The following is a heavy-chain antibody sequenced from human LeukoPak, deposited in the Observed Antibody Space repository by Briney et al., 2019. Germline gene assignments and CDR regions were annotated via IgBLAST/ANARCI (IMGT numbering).Heavy chain of an antibody. Sequence: SETLSLTCTVSGDSISGYSWSWTRQSPEKGLEWIGLIQSSGTTKYNPSLKGRVTISVDTSKTQLSLKVTSVTAADTAVYYCARRVTSKAVRPNIYQYMDVWGKGTTVTVSS. CDR2: IQSSGTT. D-gene: IGHD6-19*01. CDR1: GDSISGYS. V-gene: IGHV4-4*09. CDR3: ARRVTSKAVRPNIYQYMDV. J-gene: IGHJ6*03.